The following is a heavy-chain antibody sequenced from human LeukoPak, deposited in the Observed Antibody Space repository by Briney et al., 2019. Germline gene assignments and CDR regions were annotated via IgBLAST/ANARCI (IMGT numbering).Heavy chain of an antibody. CDR2: IWYDGSNK. J-gene: IGHJ4*02. CDR1: GFTFSDYG. Sequence: GGSLSLSCATSGFTFSDYGVHWVRRPPGMGLEWVAVIWYDGSNKYYADSVKGRFTISRDNSKNTLYLQMNSLRAEDTAVYYCARPRSGWWDFDYWGQGTLVTVSS. D-gene: IGHD6-19*01. CDR3: ARPRSGWWDFDY. V-gene: IGHV3-33*01.